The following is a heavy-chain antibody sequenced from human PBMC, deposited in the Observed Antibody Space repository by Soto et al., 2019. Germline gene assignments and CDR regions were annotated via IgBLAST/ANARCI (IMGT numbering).Heavy chain of an antibody. CDR2: IRDRPDRYTT. Sequence: EVQLVESGGGLAQPGSSLTLSCAASGFTFRDHYMGWVRQAPGKGLEWVGRIRDRPDRYTTDYAASVKDRFIISTDDSLIVLYLPMINLQTQDSAVYFCTRAAIQLWFAFWRQGTLVTVSS. J-gene: IGHJ4*02. CDR1: GFTFRDHY. V-gene: IGHV3-72*01. D-gene: IGHD5-18*01. CDR3: TRAAIQLWFAF.